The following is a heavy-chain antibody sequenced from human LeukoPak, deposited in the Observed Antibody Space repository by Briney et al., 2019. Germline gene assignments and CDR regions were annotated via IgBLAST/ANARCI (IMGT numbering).Heavy chain of an antibody. CDR2: ISSSGSTI. CDR3: RNADSKRYFDY. V-gene: IGHV3-48*03. Sequence: PGGSLRLSCAASGFTFSSYEMNWVRQAPGKGLEWVSYISSSGSTIYYADSVKGRFTISRDNSKNTLYLQMNSLRAEDTAVYYCRNADSKRYFDYWGQGTLVTVSS. D-gene: IGHD4-11*01. CDR1: GFTFSSYE. J-gene: IGHJ4*02.